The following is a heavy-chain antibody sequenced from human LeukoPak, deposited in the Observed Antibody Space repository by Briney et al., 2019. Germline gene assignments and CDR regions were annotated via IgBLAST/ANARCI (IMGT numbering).Heavy chain of an antibody. Sequence: WETLSLTCTVSGGTISSSSYYWGWLRQPPGMGLEWVGSIYYSGRTYYNPSLKSRVTISVDTSKNQFSLKLSPVTAADTAVYYCARGSGSYGDYFDYWGQGTLVTVSS. CDR3: ARGSGSYGDYFDY. V-gene: IGHV4-39*01. D-gene: IGHD1-26*01. J-gene: IGHJ4*02. CDR1: GGTISSSSYY. CDR2: IYYSGRT.